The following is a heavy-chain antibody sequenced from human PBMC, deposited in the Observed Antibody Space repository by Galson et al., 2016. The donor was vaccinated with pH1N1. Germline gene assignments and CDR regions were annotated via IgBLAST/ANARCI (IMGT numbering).Heavy chain of an antibody. CDR1: GGSLNSDTYY. J-gene: IGHJ4*02. Sequence: LSLTCSVSGGSLNSDTYYWGWIRQPPGKGLEWIGGIHYSGTTYYNPSLKSRLTIAIDTSTKQFSLQLSSVTAADTAVYYCARNGGILYDFDYWGQGTLVTVSS. CDR3: ARNGGILYDFDY. V-gene: IGHV4-39*07. CDR2: IHYSGTT. D-gene: IGHD2-8*01.